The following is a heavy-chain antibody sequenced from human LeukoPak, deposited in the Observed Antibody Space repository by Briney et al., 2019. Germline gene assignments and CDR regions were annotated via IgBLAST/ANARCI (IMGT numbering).Heavy chain of an antibody. CDR2: ISSSSSTI. Sequence: PGGSLRLSCAASGFTFSSYWMSWVRQAQGKGLEWVSYISSSSSTIYYADSVKGRFTISRDNAKNSLYLQMNSLRAEDTAVYYCARGAVVRGVIKEGPFDYWGQGTLVTVSS. V-gene: IGHV3-48*04. CDR3: ARGAVVRGVIKEGPFDY. D-gene: IGHD3-10*01. CDR1: GFTFSSYW. J-gene: IGHJ4*02.